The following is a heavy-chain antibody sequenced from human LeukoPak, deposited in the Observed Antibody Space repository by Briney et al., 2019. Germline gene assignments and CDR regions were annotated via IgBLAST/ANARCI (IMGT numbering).Heavy chain of an antibody. CDR2: ISSSSSYI. J-gene: IGHJ5*02. Sequence: SPGGSLRLSCAASGFTFSSYSMNWVRQAPGKGLEWVSSISSSSSYIYYADSVKGRFTISRDNAKNSLYLQMNSLRAEDTAVYYCARGPYGGSDDNWFDPWGQGTLVTVSS. D-gene: IGHD4-23*01. V-gene: IGHV3-21*01. CDR1: GFTFSSYS. CDR3: ARGPYGGSDDNWFDP.